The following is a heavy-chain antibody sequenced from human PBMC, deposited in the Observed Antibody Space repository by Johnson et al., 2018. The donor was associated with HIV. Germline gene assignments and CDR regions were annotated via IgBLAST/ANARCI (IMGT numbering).Heavy chain of an antibody. Sequence: VQLVESGGGLVKPGGSLRLSCAASGFTFSNAWMNWVRQAPGKGLEWIGRIKSKTDGGTTDYAAPVKGRFTISRDDSKNTLYVQMNSLKTEDTAVYYCTTDSRYSDSSGYYYWFGRGAFDIWGQGTMVTVSS. J-gene: IGHJ3*02. D-gene: IGHD3-22*01. CDR1: GFTFSNAW. CDR2: IKSKTDGGTT. CDR3: TTDSRYSDSSGYYYWFGRGAFDI. V-gene: IGHV3-15*01.